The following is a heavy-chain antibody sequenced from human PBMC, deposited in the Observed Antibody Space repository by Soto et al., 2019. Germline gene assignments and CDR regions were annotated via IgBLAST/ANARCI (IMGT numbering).Heavy chain of an antibody. D-gene: IGHD2-21*02. CDR3: ARGDVVVLTATSNFDY. J-gene: IGHJ4*02. V-gene: IGHV3-21*01. Sequence: EVQLVEAGGGLVKPGGSLRLSCAASGFTFSSYTMKWVRQAPGKGLEWVASISSSYYIKYADSVKGRFTISRDNAKNSLYLQMNSLRAEDTAVYDCARGDVVVLTATSNFDYWGQGTLVTVSS. CDR1: GFTFSSYT. CDR2: ISSSYYI.